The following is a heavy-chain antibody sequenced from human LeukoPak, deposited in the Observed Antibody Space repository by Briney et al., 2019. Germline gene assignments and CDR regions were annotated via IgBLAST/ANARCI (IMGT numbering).Heavy chain of an antibody. J-gene: IGHJ6*02. V-gene: IGHV4-39*01. D-gene: IGHD1-26*01. CDR1: GGSISSSGHY. CDR2: IYYSGST. Sequence: SETLSLTCTVSGGSISSSGHYWGWIRQPPGKGLEWIGSIYYSGSTYYNSSLKSRVTISVDTSKNQFSLKLSSVTAADTAVYYCARGGYSGSYPLYYYYGMDVWGQGTTVTVSS. CDR3: ARGGYSGSYPLYYYYGMDV.